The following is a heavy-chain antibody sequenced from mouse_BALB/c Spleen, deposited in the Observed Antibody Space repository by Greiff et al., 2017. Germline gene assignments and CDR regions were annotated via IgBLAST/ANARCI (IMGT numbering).Heavy chain of an antibody. J-gene: IGHJ4*01. V-gene: IGHV3-2*02. D-gene: IGHD2-4*01. CDR1: GYSITSDYA. CDR3: ARTIRYAMDY. CDR2: ISYSGST. Sequence: DVKLQESGPGLVKPSQSLSLTCTVTGYSITSDYAWNWIRQFPGNKLEWMGYISYSGSTSYNPSLKSRISITRDTSKNQFFLQLNSVTTEDTATYYCARTIRYAMDYWGQGTSVTVSS.